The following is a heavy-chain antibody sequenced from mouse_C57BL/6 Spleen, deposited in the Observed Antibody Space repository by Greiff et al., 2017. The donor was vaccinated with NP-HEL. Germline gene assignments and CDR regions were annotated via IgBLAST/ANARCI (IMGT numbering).Heavy chain of an antibody. Sequence: EVQLQESGGGLVKPGGSLKLSCAASGFTFSSYAMSWVRQTPEKRLEWVATISDGGSYTYYPDNVKGRFTISRHNAKNNLYLQMSHLKSEDTAMYYCARDRQLHAMDYWGQGTSVTVSS. J-gene: IGHJ4*01. D-gene: IGHD6-1*01. CDR2: ISDGGSYT. CDR1: GFTFSSYA. CDR3: ARDRQLHAMDY. V-gene: IGHV5-4*01.